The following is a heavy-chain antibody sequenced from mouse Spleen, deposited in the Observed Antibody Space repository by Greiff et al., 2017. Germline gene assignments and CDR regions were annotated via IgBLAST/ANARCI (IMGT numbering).Heavy chain of an antibody. D-gene: IGHD2-3*01. Sequence: VQLQQPGAELVKPGASVKLSCKASGYTFTSYWMHWVKQRPGQGLEWIGEINPSNGRTNYNEKFKSKATLTVDKSSSTAYMQLSSLTSEDSAVYYCARSRWLLSRDDYWGQGTTLTVSS. V-gene: IGHV1S81*02. CDR1: GYTFTSYW. CDR3: ARSRWLLSRDDY. CDR2: INPSNGRT. J-gene: IGHJ2*01.